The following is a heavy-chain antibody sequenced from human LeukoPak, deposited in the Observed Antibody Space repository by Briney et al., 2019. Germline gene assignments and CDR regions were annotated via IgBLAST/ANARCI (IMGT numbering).Heavy chain of an antibody. V-gene: IGHV3-30*02. CDR2: IRYDGGNK. Sequence: PGGSLRLSCAASGFTFSSYGMHWVRQAPGKGLEWVAFIRYDGGNKYYADSVKGRFTISRDNSKSTLYLQMNSLRPEDTAFYYCAKDGITARPGGYYFDYWGQGTLVTISS. D-gene: IGHD6-6*01. J-gene: IGHJ4*02. CDR3: AKDGITARPGGYYFDY. CDR1: GFTFSSYG.